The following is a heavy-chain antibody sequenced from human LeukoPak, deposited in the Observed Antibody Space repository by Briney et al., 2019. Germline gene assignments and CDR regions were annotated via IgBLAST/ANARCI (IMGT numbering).Heavy chain of an antibody. J-gene: IGHJ5*02. Sequence: GGSLRLSCAASGFTFSSYSMNWVRQAPGKGLEWVSSISSSSSYIYYADSVKGRFTISRDNAKNSLYLQMNSLRAGDTAVYYCARDYYDSSGYWAFNWFDPWGQGTLVTVSS. CDR1: GFTFSSYS. V-gene: IGHV3-21*01. CDR2: ISSSSSYI. D-gene: IGHD3-22*01. CDR3: ARDYYDSSGYWAFNWFDP.